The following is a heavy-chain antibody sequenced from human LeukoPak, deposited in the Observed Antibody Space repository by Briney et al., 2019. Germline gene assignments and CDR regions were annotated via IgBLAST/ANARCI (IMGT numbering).Heavy chain of an antibody. Sequence: PSETLSLTCTVSGGSISSYYWTWIRQPPGKGLEWIGYIYDSGSTNYNPSLKSRVTISVDTSKNQFSLKLSSVTAADTAVYYCARGFGRIFGVVTCRYFDYWGQGTLVAVSS. CDR2: IYDSGST. D-gene: IGHD3-3*01. CDR1: GGSISSYY. J-gene: IGHJ4*02. V-gene: IGHV4-59*01. CDR3: ARGFGRIFGVVTCRYFDY.